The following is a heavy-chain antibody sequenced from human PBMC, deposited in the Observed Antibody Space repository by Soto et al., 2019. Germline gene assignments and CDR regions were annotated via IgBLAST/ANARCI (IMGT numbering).Heavy chain of an antibody. J-gene: IGHJ4*02. CDR1: GFTFSSYA. D-gene: IGHD1-26*01. V-gene: IGHV3-23*01. CDR3: AKDEGEGGATHSYFDY. CDR2: ISGSGGST. Sequence: EVQLLESGGGLVQPGGSLRLSCAASGFTFSSYAMSWVRQAPGKGLEWVSAISGSGGSTYYADSVKGRFTISRDNSKNTLYLQMNSLRAEDTAVYYCAKDEGEGGATHSYFDYWGQGTLVTVSS.